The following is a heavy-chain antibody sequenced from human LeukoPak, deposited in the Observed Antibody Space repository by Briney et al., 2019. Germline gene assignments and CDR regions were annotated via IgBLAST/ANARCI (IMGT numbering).Heavy chain of an antibody. CDR1: EFTFSTYA. V-gene: IGHV3-21*01. CDR2: ISSSTSYI. Sequence: GGSLRLSCAASEFTFSTYAMTWVRQAPGKGLEWVSSISSSTSYIYYADSVKGRFTISRDNAKNSLYLQMNSLRAEDTAVYYCAREGGYTYDYDYWGQGTLVTVSS. J-gene: IGHJ4*02. D-gene: IGHD5-18*01. CDR3: AREGGYTYDYDY.